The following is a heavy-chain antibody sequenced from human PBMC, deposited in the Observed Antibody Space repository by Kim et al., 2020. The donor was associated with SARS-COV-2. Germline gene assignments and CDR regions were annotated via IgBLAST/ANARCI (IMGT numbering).Heavy chain of an antibody. Sequence: GVSLRLSCAASGFTFSSYAMHWVRQAPGKGLERVAVISYDGSNKYYADSVKGRFTISRDNSKNTLYLQMNSLRAEDTAVYYCARGWGDSSSWYFGVYYYYYCMDVWGQGTTVTVSS. CDR2: ISYDGSNK. CDR3: ARGWGDSSSWYFGVYYYYYCMDV. J-gene: IGHJ6*02. V-gene: IGHV3-30*04. CDR1: GFTFSSYA. D-gene: IGHD6-13*01.